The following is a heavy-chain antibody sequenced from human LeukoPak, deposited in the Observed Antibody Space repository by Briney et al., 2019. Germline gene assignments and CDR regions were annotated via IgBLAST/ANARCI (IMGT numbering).Heavy chain of an antibody. CDR3: ATGTPDEFRGFDV. CDR2: SNLEDSET. D-gene: IGHD1/OR15-1a*01. J-gene: IGHJ6*02. Sequence: ASVNVSRKVSGDTLSEVSIHWVRQAPGKGLEWMGGSNLEDSETVYAQKFEGRVTVTDDTSTDTAYMELSSLGSEDTAVFYCATGTPDEFRGFDVWGQGTTVTVS. V-gene: IGHV1-24*01. CDR1: GDTLSEVS.